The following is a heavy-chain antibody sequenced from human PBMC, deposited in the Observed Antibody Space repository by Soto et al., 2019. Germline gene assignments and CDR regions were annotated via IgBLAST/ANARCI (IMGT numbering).Heavy chain of an antibody. CDR1: GFTFSNYA. Sequence: PGGSLRLSCAGSGFTFSNYAMSWVRQAPGKGLAWVSAISGSGGSTYYADSVKGRFTISRDNSKNTLYLQMNSLRAEDTALYYCAKVPVGATGRFDYWGQGTQVTVSS. J-gene: IGHJ4*02. V-gene: IGHV3-23*01. CDR3: AKVPVGATGRFDY. CDR2: ISGSGGST. D-gene: IGHD1-26*01.